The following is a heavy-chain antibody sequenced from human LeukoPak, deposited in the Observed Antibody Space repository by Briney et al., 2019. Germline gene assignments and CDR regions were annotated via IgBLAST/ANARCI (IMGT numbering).Heavy chain of an antibody. J-gene: IGHJ4*02. CDR3: AHSKRLRWPDY. CDR2: IYWNDDK. Sequence: SGPTLLNPTPTLTLTCTFSGFSLSTSGGGGGWIRQPPGKALEWLSLIYWNDDKRYSPSLKSRLTITKDTSKNQVVLTMTNMDPVDTATYYCAHSKRLRWPDYWGQGTLVTVSS. CDR1: GFSLSTSGGG. D-gene: IGHD5-12*01. V-gene: IGHV2-5*01.